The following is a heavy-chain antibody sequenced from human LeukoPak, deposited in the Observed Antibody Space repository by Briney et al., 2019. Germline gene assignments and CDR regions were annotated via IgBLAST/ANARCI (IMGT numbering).Heavy chain of an antibody. D-gene: IGHD2-15*01. CDR3: AKGPRDGSITIWFDS. CDR2: INPNSGDT. V-gene: IGHV1-2*02. Sequence: ASVKVSCKTSGYTFSDYYIHWIRQAPGQGLEWVGWINPNSGDTDYAQKFQGRVTVTRDTSISTAYMELGRLRSDDTAVYYCAKGPRDGSITIWFDSWGQGTLVTVSS. CDR1: GYTFSDYY. J-gene: IGHJ5*01.